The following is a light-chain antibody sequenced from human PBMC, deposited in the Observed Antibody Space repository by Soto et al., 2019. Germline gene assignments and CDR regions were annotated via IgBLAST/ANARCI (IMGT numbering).Light chain of an antibody. J-gene: IGLJ2*01. CDR3: QSADSSDTYIL. CDR1: TLTKQY. V-gene: IGLV3-25*02. Sequence: SYELTQPPSVSVSPGQTAKITCSGDTLTKQYTYWYQQKPGQAPVLVIFKDSERPSGVPDRFSGSSSGTLVTLTISAVQAEDEADYYCQSADSSDTYILFGGGTKLTVL. CDR2: KDS.